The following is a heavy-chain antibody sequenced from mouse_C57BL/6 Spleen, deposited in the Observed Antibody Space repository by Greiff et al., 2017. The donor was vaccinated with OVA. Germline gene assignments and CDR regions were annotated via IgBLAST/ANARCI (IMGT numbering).Heavy chain of an antibody. CDR2: IDPSDSYT. Sequence: VQLQQPGAELVKPGASVKLSCKASGYTFTSYWMQWVKQRPGQGLEWIGEIDPSDSYTNYNQKFKGKATLTVDTSSSTAYMQLSSLTSEDSAVYYCARERGNYYGSRPAWFAYWGQGTLVTVSA. CDR1: GYTFTSYW. V-gene: IGHV1-50*01. J-gene: IGHJ3*01. CDR3: ARERGNYYGSRPAWFAY. D-gene: IGHD1-1*01.